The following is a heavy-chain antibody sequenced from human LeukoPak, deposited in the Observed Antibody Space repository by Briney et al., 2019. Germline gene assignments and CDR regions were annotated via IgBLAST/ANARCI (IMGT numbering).Heavy chain of an antibody. CDR2: ISSSGSTI. V-gene: IGHV3-11*01. J-gene: IGHJ4*02. D-gene: IGHD4-17*01. CDR1: GFTFSHYY. Sequence: GGSLRLSCAASGFTFSHYYMSWVRQAPGKGLEWVSYISSSGSTIYYADSVKGRFTISRDNAKNSLYLQMNSLRAEDTAVYYCARDPTVTHPFDSWGQGTQITVSS. CDR3: ARDPTVTHPFDS.